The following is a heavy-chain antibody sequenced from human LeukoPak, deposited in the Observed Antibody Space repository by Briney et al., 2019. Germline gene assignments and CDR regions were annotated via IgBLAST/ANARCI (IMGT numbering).Heavy chain of an antibody. CDR2: IKEDGSVT. V-gene: IGHV3-7*01. J-gene: IGHJ6*02. CDR1: GFTFSESW. CDR3: ATYANWGAGDI. Sequence: PGGSVRLFCAAYGFTFSESWMSWVRQATGKGPEWVADIKEDGSVTEYVVSVRGPFTISRDNAKNSLYLQMRRLRAKDTAVYYCATYANWGAGDIWGQGTTVFVSS. D-gene: IGHD7-27*01.